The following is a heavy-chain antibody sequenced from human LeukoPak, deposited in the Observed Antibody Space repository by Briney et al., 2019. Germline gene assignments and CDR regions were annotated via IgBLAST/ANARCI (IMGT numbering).Heavy chain of an antibody. CDR2: IYSGGST. D-gene: IGHD3-10*01. CDR1: GFTVSGNY. V-gene: IGHV3-66*01. CDR3: ARNPWFGELSWFDP. J-gene: IGHJ5*02. Sequence: GVSLRLSCAASGFTVSGNYMSWVRQAPGKGLEWVSVIYSGGSTYYADSVKGRFTISRDNSKNTLYLQMNSLRAEDTAVYYCARNPWFGELSWFDPWGQGTLVTVSS.